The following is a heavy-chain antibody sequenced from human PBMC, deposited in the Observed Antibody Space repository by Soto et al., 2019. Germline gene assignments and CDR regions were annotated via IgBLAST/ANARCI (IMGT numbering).Heavy chain of an antibody. V-gene: IGHV3-74*01. J-gene: IGHJ4*02. Sequence: GGSLRLSCAASGFTFSSYWMHWVRQAPGKGLVWVSRINSDGSSTSYADSVKGRFTISRDNAMNSLYLQMNSLRVEDTAVYYCASDYASTSWGHWGQGTLVTVSS. CDR3: ASDYASTSWGH. D-gene: IGHD6-13*01. CDR2: INSDGSST. CDR1: GFTFSSYW.